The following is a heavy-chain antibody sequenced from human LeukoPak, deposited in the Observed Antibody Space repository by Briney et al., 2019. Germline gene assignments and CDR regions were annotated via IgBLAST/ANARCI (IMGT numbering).Heavy chain of an antibody. J-gene: IGHJ3*01. Sequence: GGSLRLSCAASGFTFSDYYMSWIRQAPGKGLEWVSYISSSGSTIYYADSVKGRFTISRDNSKNTLYLQMNSLRAEDTAVYYCANEVVPARPSKTWGQGTMVTVSS. CDR3: ANEVVPARPSKT. CDR2: ISSSGSTI. D-gene: IGHD2-2*01. V-gene: IGHV3-11*01. CDR1: GFTFSDYY.